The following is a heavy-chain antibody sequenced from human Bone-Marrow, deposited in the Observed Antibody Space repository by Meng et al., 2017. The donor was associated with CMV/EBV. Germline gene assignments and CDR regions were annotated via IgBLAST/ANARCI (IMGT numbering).Heavy chain of an antibody. J-gene: IGHJ4*02. D-gene: IGHD2-2*01. V-gene: IGHV1-18*01. CDR2: ISAYNGNT. CDR3: ARDINNYCSSTSCYGGGYY. Sequence: ASVKVSCKASGYTFTSYGISWVRQAPGQGLEWMGWISAYNGNTNYAQKLRGRVTMTTDTSTSTAYMELRSLRSDDTAVYYCARDINNYCSSTSCYGGGYYWGQGTLVTVSS. CDR1: GYTFTSYG.